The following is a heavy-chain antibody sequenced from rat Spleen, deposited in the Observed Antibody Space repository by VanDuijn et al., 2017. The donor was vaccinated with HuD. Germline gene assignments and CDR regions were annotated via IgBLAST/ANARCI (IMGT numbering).Heavy chain of an antibody. V-gene: IGHV5-20*01. J-gene: IGHJ2*01. CDR2: ISYDGSST. D-gene: IGHD5-1*01. CDR1: GFTFSNSY. Sequence: EVQLVESGGGLVQPGRSLKLSCAASGFTFSNSYMAWVRQAPTKGLEWVASISYDGSSTYYRDSVKGRFTISRDNAKSTLYLQMDSLRSEDTATYYCTTDRLGADYFDYWGQGVMVTVSS. CDR3: TTDRLGADYFDY.